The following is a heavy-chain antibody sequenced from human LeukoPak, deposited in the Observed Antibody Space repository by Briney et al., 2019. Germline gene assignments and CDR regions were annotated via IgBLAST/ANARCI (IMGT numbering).Heavy chain of an antibody. Sequence: GGSLRLSCAASGFTFDDYGMSWVRQAPGKGLEWVSGINWNGGSTGYADSVKGRLTISRDNAKNSLYLQMNSLRTEDTALYHCARDPGTGSSGWDAFDIWGQGTMVTVSS. CDR1: GFTFDDYG. V-gene: IGHV3-20*01. J-gene: IGHJ3*02. CDR3: ARDPGTGSSGWDAFDI. D-gene: IGHD6-19*01. CDR2: INWNGGST.